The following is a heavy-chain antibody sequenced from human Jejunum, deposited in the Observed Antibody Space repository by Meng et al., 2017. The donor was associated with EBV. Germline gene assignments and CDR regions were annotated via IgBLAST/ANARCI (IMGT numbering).Heavy chain of an antibody. CDR1: GFTFVNAW. J-gene: IGHJ4*02. D-gene: IGHD1-26*01. CDR3: SGDIRSEWGFNY. Sequence: GEVGGGFVRPGGSLRLSCAAAGFTFVNAWMSWVRQAPWKGLEWVGRIKSKTDGETTDYAAPVKGRFTISRDDSKNTLYLQMNSLQKEDTAMYYCSGDIRSEWGFNYWGQGNLVTVSS. V-gene: IGHV3-15*01. CDR2: IKSKTDGETT.